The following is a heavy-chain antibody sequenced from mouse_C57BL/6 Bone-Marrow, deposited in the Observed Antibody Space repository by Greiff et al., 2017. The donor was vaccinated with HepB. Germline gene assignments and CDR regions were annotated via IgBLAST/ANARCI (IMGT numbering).Heavy chain of an antibody. CDR3: ARRDYYGSNFDY. CDR2: IYPGDGDT. Sequence: QVQLQQSGAELVKPGASVKISCKASGYAFSSYWMNWVKQRPGKGLEWIGQIYPGDGDTNYNGKFKGKATLTADKSSSTAYMQLSSLTSEDSAVYYCARRDYYGSNFDYWGQGTTLTVSS. J-gene: IGHJ2*01. CDR1: GYAFSSYW. V-gene: IGHV1-80*01. D-gene: IGHD1-1*01.